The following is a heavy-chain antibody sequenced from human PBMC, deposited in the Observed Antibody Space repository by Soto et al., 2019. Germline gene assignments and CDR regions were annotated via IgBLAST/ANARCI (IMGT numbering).Heavy chain of an antibody. D-gene: IGHD2-21*02. V-gene: IGHV3-11*01. Sequence: GGSLRLSCATSGFTFNDYYMAWIRQAPGKGLEWISYISSSTTTIYYADSVKGRFTVSRDHVKNSLYLQMNSLRVDDTAVYYCARAGVVVVTANEGRPDYYFDFWGQGTLVTVSS. CDR3: ARAGVVVVTANEGRPDYYFDF. J-gene: IGHJ4*02. CDR2: ISSSTTTI. CDR1: GFTFNDYY.